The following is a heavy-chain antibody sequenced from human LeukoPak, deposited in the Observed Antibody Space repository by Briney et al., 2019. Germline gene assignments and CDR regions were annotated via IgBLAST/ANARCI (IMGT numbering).Heavy chain of an antibody. CDR3: ARGGSGSYVDY. CDR2: INHSGRT. CDR1: GGSFSDYF. Sequence: SETLSLTCAVYGGSFSDYFWGWIRQPPGKGLEWIGEINHSGRTYYNPSLKSRVTISVDTSKNQFSLKLSSVTAADTAVYYCARGGSGSYVDYWGQGTLVTVSS. V-gene: IGHV4-34*01. D-gene: IGHD3-10*01. J-gene: IGHJ4*02.